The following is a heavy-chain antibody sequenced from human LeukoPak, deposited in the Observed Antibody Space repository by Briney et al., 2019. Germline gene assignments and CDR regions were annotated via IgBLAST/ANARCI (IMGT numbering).Heavy chain of an antibody. V-gene: IGHV3-74*01. D-gene: IGHD2-8*01. CDR1: GFTLSTHW. CDR2: INSDGSTT. CDR3: TRRVSATRWFDT. J-gene: IGHJ5*02. Sequence: GGSLRLYCAASGFTLSTHWMHWLRQAPGKGLVWVSRINSDGSTTNYADSVKGRFTISRSNDDNTLYLQMNNLRVEDTAVYYSTRRVSATRWFDTWGQGTLVTVSS.